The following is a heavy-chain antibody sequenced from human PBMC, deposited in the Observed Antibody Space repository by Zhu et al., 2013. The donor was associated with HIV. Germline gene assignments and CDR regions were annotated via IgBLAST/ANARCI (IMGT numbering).Heavy chain of an antibody. CDR1: GYTFTAYY. J-gene: IGHJ5*02. Sequence: QVQLVQSGAEVKKPGASVKVSCKASGYTFTAYYMHWVRQAPGQGLEWMGWINPNSGGTKYAQKFQDRVTMSRDTSISTAYMDLSRLRSDDTAVYYCARDRLGWSGSYQGWFDPWGQGTLVTVSS. CDR3: ARDRLGWSGSYQGWFDP. V-gene: IGHV1-2*02. CDR2: INPNSGGT. D-gene: IGHD1-26*01.